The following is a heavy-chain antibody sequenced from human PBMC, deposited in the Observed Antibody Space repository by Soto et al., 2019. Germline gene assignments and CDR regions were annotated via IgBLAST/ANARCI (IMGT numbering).Heavy chain of an antibody. D-gene: IGHD1-26*01. CDR2: ISAYNGDT. V-gene: IGHV1-18*04. Sequence: QVQLVQSGAEVRKPGASVKVSCKASGYTFTYYGISWVRQAPGEGLEWMGWISAYNGDTNYAQKLQGRVTLTTDTSTSTAYMELRSLTFADTAVYYCAREAGSGSSYPEDYWGQGTLVTVSS. CDR1: GYTFTYYG. J-gene: IGHJ4*02. CDR3: AREAGSGSSYPEDY.